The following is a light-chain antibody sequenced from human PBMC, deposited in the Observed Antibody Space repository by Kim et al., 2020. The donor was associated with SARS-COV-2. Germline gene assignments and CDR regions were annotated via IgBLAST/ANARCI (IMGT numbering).Light chain of an antibody. CDR1: KLGDQY. Sequence: SYELTQPPSASVSPGQTASITCSGDKLGDQYACWYQQKPGQAPVLVIYQDSKRPSGIPERFSGSTSGNTATLTISGTQAMDEADYYCQSWDISAVVFGGG. J-gene: IGLJ3*02. CDR3: QSWDISAVV. CDR2: QDS. V-gene: IGLV3-1*01.